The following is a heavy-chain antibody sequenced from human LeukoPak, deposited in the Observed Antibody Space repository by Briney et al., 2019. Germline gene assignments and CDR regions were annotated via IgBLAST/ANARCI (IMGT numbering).Heavy chain of an antibody. CDR1: GFTFDDYA. J-gene: IGHJ4*02. D-gene: IGHD6-13*01. CDR2: ISRNSDSI. V-gene: IGHV3-9*01. Sequence: GGSLRLSCAASGFTFDDYAMHWVRQAPGKGLEWVSGISRNSDSIDYADSVKGRFTISRDNAKKSLYLQMNSLRAEDTALYYCAKDLPAAATGLHYWGQGTLVTVSS. CDR3: AKDLPAAATGLHY.